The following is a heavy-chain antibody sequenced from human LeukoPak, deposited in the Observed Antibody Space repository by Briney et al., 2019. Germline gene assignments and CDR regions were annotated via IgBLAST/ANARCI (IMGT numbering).Heavy chain of an antibody. CDR3: ARGDSSSQKFDY. V-gene: IGHV4-38-2*02. Sequence: SETLSLTCTVSGYSISSGYYWGWIRQPPGKGLEWIGSMYHSGNTHYNPSLKSRVTISVDTSKNQFSLKLSSVTAADTAVYYCARGDSSSQKFDYWGQGTLVTVSS. CDR1: GYSISSGYY. CDR2: MYHSGNT. D-gene: IGHD6-6*01. J-gene: IGHJ4*02.